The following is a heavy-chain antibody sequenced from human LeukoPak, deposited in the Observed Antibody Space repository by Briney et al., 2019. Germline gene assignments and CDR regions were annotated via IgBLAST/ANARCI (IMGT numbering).Heavy chain of an antibody. J-gene: IGHJ4*02. D-gene: IGHD1-26*01. CDR3: ARVSCGGSYYAADY. CDR1: GGSFSGYY. V-gene: IGHV4-34*01. Sequence: SETLSLTCAVYGGSFSGYYWSWIRQPPGKGLEWIGEINHSGSTNYHPSLKSRVPISVDTSKNQFSLKLSSVTPADTAVYYCARVSCGGSYYAADYWGQGTLVTVSS. CDR2: INHSGST.